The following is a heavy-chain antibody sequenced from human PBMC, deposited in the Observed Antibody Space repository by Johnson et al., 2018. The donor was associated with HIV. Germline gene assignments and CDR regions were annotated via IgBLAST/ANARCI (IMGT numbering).Heavy chain of an antibody. CDR2: ISWNSGSI. Sequence: LVESGGGLVQPGRSLRLSCAASGFTFDDYAMHWVRQVPGTGLEWVSGISWNSGSIGYADSVKGLFTISRDNAKGYLYLQMDSLRPEDTAFYYCARDQLGSKFELSFYAFDMWGQGTLVTVSS. CDR3: ARDQLGSKFELSFYAFDM. J-gene: IGHJ3*02. CDR1: GFTFDDYA. V-gene: IGHV3-9*01. D-gene: IGHD3-16*02.